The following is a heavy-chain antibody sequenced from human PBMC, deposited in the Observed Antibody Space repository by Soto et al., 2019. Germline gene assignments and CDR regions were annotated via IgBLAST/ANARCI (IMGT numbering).Heavy chain of an antibody. J-gene: IGHJ6*02. CDR3: AREGDDDCSGARCFHYSGLDV. CDR2: IEYNAKNR. CDR1: GFTFNSYG. D-gene: IGHD2-15*01. Sequence: QVQLVESGGGVVQPGTSLRLSCTASGFTFNSYGIHWVRQAPGKGLEWLALIEYNAKNRFYADSVKGRFSISRDNSRNTVYLQVNGLRAEDPAVYYCAREGDDDCSGARCFHYSGLDVWGQGTTVIVSS. V-gene: IGHV3-33*05.